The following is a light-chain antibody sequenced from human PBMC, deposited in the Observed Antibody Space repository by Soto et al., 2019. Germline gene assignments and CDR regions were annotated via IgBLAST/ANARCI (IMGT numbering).Light chain of an antibody. V-gene: IGKV3-20*01. CDR3: QQYVSSQLT. J-gene: IGKJ4*01. CDR2: GTS. Sequence: EIVLTQSPGTLSLSPGKRATLSCRASQSVSSSYLAWYQQKPGQAPRLLIYGTSSRATGIPDRFSGSGSGTDFTLTISRLEPEDFAVYYCQQYVSSQLTFGGGTKVEIK. CDR1: QSVSSSY.